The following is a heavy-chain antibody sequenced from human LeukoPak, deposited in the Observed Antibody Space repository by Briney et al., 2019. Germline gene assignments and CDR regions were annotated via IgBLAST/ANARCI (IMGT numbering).Heavy chain of an antibody. V-gene: IGHV4-34*01. CDR1: GGSFSGYY. D-gene: IGHD3-22*01. J-gene: IGHJ4*02. Sequence: PSETLSLTCAVYGGSFSGYYWSWIRQPPGKGLEWIGEINHSGSTNYNPSLKSRVTISVDTSKNQFSLKLSSVTAADTAVYYCARGSPYYYDSSGLDYWGQGTLVTVPS. CDR2: INHSGST. CDR3: ARGSPYYYDSSGLDY.